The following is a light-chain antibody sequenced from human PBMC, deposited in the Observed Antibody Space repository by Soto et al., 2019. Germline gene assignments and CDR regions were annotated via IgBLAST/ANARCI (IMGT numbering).Light chain of an antibody. CDR2: SAS. Sequence: DILLTQSPATLSVSPGERATLSCRASQSISSLLAWYQQKPGKAPRLLIYSASTMATGIPARFSGSGSGAEFTLTISRLEPDDFAMYYCQQYGSSLATFGQGTKVDIK. V-gene: IGKV3-15*01. CDR3: QQYGSSLAT. J-gene: IGKJ1*01. CDR1: QSISSL.